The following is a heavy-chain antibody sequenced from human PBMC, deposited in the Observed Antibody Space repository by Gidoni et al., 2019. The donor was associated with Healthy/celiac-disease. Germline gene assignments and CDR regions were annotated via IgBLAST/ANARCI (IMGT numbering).Heavy chain of an antibody. V-gene: IGHV1-69*01. D-gene: IGHD3-10*01. Sequence: QVQLVQSGAEVKKPGSPVKVSCKASGGTFSSYAISWVRQAPGQGLEWMGGIIPILGTANYAQKFQGRVTITADESTSTAYMELSSLRSEDTAVYYCARGFGGGGAWYFDYWGQGTLVTVSS. CDR3: ARGFGGGGAWYFDY. CDR1: GGTFSSYA. J-gene: IGHJ4*02. CDR2: IIPILGTA.